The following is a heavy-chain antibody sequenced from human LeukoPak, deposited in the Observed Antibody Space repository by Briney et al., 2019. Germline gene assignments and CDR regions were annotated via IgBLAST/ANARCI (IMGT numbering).Heavy chain of an antibody. J-gene: IGHJ3*02. Sequence: GGSLRLSCAASGFTFSSYGMHWVRHAPGQGLVLVSRITIDGSSTTYADSAKGRLTISRDNAKNTLYLQMNSVRAEDTAVYYCARGRSAFDIWGQGTMVTVSS. V-gene: IGHV3-74*01. CDR1: GFTFSSYG. CDR2: ITIDGSST. CDR3: ARGRSAFDI.